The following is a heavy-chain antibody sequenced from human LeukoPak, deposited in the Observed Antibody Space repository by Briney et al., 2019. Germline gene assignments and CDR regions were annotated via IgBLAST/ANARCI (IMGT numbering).Heavy chain of an antibody. CDR1: GGTFSSYT. Sequence: SVNVSCKASGGTFSSYTISWVRQAPGRGLEWVGRILPGLGIANYAQKFQGRVTTTADKSTRTPYIELSSLRSEDTPVYYCARTNTTGTTGGWFDPWGQGPLVTVSS. J-gene: IGHJ5*02. CDR2: ILPGLGIA. CDR3: ARTNTTGTTGGWFDP. D-gene: IGHD1-1*01. V-gene: IGHV1-69*02.